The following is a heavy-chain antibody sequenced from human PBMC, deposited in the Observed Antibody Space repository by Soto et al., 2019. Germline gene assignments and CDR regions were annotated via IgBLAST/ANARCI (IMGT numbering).Heavy chain of an antibody. Sequence: GGSLRLSCAASGFTFSSYSMNWVRQAPGKGLEWVSSISSSSSYIYYADSVKGRFTISRDNAKNSLCLQMNSLRAEDTAVYYCAGDSSGYPYYYYGMDVWGQGTTVTVSS. J-gene: IGHJ6*02. CDR3: AGDSSGYPYYYYGMDV. CDR2: ISSSSSYI. CDR1: GFTFSSYS. D-gene: IGHD3-22*01. V-gene: IGHV3-21*01.